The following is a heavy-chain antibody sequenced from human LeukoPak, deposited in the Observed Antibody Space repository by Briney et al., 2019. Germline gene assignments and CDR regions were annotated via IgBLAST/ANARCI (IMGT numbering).Heavy chain of an antibody. CDR3: ARDPGLRRYGMDV. CDR1: GGSISSGGYY. Sequence: SETLSLTCTVSGGSISSGGYYWSWIRQHPGKGLEWIGYIYYSGSTNYNPSLKSRVTISVDTSKNQFSLKLSSVTAADTAVYYCARDPGLRRYGMDVWGQGTTVTVSS. CDR2: IYYSGST. V-gene: IGHV4-61*08. J-gene: IGHJ6*02. D-gene: IGHD4-17*01.